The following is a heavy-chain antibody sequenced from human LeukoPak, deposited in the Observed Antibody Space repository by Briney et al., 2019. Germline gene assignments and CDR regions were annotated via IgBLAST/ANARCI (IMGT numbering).Heavy chain of an antibody. CDR3: AKDLTGFSSSWHIGMHDY. CDR2: IRYDGSNK. Sequence: GGSLRLSCAASGFTFSSYGMHWVRQAPGKGLEWVAFIRYDGSNKYYADSVKGRFTISRDNSKNTLYLQMNSLRAEDTAVYYCAKDLTGFSSSWHIGMHDYWGQGTLVTVSS. J-gene: IGHJ4*02. CDR1: GFTFSSYG. V-gene: IGHV3-30*02. D-gene: IGHD6-13*01.